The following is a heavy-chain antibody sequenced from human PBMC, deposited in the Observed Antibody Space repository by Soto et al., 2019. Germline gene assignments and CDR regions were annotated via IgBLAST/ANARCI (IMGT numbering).Heavy chain of an antibody. CDR3: AREGTAMVSDYYYYGMDV. Sequence: PSETLSLTCTFSGGSISSGDYYWSWIRQPPGKGLEWIGYIYYSGSTYYNPSLKSRVTISVDTSKNQFSLKLSSVTAADTAVYYCAREGTAMVSDYYYYGMDVWGQGTTVTVSS. CDR2: IYYSGST. J-gene: IGHJ6*02. V-gene: IGHV4-30-4*01. D-gene: IGHD5-18*01. CDR1: GGSISSGDYY.